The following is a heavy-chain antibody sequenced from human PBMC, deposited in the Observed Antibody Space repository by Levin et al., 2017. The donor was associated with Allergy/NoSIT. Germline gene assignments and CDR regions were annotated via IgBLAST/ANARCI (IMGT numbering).Heavy chain of an antibody. J-gene: IGHJ4*02. D-gene: IGHD2-8*01. V-gene: IGHV3-30*18. CDR1: GFTFRSSS. CDR3: AKGSGVFEY. CDR2: ISYDGTTI. Sequence: GGSLRLSCSASGFTFRSSSMHWVRQAPGEGLEWVAVISYDGTTIHYADSVKGRFTISRDNSNNTLFLQMDSLGLEDTAVYYCAKGSGVFEYWGQGTLVTVSS.